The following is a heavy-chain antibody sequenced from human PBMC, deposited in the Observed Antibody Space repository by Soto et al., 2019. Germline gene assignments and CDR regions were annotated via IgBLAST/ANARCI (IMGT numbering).Heavy chain of an antibody. CDR2: INHSGST. D-gene: IGHD2-15*01. V-gene: IGHV4-34*01. Sequence: SETLSLTCAVYGGSFSGYYWSWIRQPPGKGLEWIGEINHSGSTNYNPSLKSRVTISVDTSKNQFSLKLSSVTAADTAVYYCARGVVVVAATESWFDPWGQGNLVTVSS. CDR1: GGSFSGYY. CDR3: ARGVVVVAATESWFDP. J-gene: IGHJ5*02.